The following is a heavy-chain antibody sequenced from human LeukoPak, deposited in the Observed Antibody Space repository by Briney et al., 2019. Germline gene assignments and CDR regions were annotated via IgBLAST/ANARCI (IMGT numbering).Heavy chain of an antibody. J-gene: IGHJ4*02. D-gene: IGHD1-1*01. CDR2: IKQDGSEK. Sequence: GGSLRLSCAASGFTVSSNYMSWVRQAPGKGLHWVANIKQDGSEKYYVDSVKGRFTISRDNAKNSLYLQMNSLRAEDTAVYYCVIAYSSSENWRFDYWGQGTLVTVSS. CDR1: GFTVSSNY. V-gene: IGHV3-7*01. CDR3: VIAYSSSENWRFDY.